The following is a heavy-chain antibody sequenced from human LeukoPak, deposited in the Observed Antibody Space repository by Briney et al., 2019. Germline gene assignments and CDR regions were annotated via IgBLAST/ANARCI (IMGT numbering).Heavy chain of an antibody. V-gene: IGHV4-34*01. CDR1: GGSFSGYY. D-gene: IGHD3-22*01. Sequence: SETLSLTCAVFGGSFSGYYWSWIRQPPGKGLEWIGEIDHSGSTNYNPSLKSRVTISLDTSKNQLSLKLSSVTAADTAVYYCARAPYLSSGSWGQGTMVTVSS. CDR3: ARAPYLSSGS. J-gene: IGHJ3*01. CDR2: IDHSGST.